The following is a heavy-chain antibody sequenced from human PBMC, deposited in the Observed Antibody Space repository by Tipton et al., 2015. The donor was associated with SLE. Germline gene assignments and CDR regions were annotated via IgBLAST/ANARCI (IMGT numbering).Heavy chain of an antibody. D-gene: IGHD6-13*01. CDR2: IYYSGST. J-gene: IGHJ4*02. CDR3: ARGRQQLEMFDY. V-gene: IGHV4-39*07. CDR1: GGSISSSSYY. Sequence: TLSLTCTVSGGSISSSSYYWGWVRQPPGKGLEWIGSIYYSGSTYYNPSLKSRVTMSVDTSKNQFSLKLSSVTAADTAVYYCARGRQQLEMFDYWGQGTLVTVSS.